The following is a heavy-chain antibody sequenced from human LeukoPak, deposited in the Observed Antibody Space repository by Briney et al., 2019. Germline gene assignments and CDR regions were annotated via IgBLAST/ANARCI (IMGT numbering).Heavy chain of an antibody. CDR1: GFTFSSYG. J-gene: IGHJ4*02. CDR2: ISYDGSNK. V-gene: IGHV3-30*03. Sequence: GGSLRLSCAASGFTFSSYGMHWVRQAPGKGLEWVAVISYDGSNKYYADSVKGRFTISRDNSKNTLYLQMNSLGAEDTAVYYCARDDHVVADWGQGTLVTVSS. D-gene: IGHD1-14*01. CDR3: ARDDHVVAD.